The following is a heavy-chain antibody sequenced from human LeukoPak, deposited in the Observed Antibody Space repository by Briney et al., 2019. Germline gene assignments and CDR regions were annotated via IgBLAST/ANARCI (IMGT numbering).Heavy chain of an antibody. CDR2: IIPILGIA. CDR1: GGTFSSYA. J-gene: IGHJ6*03. Sequence: ASVKVSCKASGGTFSSYAISWVRQAPGQGLEWMGRIIPILGIANYAQKFQGRVTITADKSTSTAYMELSSLRSEDTAVYYCARARGFGELFPSYYYMDVWGKGTTVTVSS. CDR3: ARARGFGELFPSYYYMDV. V-gene: IGHV1-69*04. D-gene: IGHD3-10*01.